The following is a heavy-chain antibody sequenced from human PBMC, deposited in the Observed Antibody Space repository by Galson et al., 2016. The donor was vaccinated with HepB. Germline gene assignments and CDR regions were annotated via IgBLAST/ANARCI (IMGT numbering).Heavy chain of an antibody. CDR1: DCSIRSSRFS. CDR2: VYRGKT. V-gene: IGHV4-39*01. Sequence: LSLTCTVSDCSIRSSRFSWGWIRQPPGKGLEWIGTVYRGKTYYHPSLEARVTISVGMSTDLLSLKLTSLTAADTSVYYCARAGLGTKASSDYWGQGILVAVSS. J-gene: IGHJ4*02. D-gene: IGHD1-7*01. CDR3: ARAGLGTKASSDY.